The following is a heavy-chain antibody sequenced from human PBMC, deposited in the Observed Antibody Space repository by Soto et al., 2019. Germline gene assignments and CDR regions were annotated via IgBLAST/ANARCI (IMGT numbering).Heavy chain of an antibody. V-gene: IGHV1-8*01. CDR2: MNPNSGNT. CDR1: GYTFTSYD. CDR3: ANAHGYPDLRSGYLGNWFEA. J-gene: IGHJ5*02. D-gene: IGHD3-3*01. Sequence: ASVKVSCKASGYTFTSYDINWVRQATGQGLEWMGWMNPNSGNTGYAQKFQGRVTMTRNTSISTAYMELSSLRSEDTAVYYCANAHGYPDLRSGYLGNWFEAWGEGTLVTVCS.